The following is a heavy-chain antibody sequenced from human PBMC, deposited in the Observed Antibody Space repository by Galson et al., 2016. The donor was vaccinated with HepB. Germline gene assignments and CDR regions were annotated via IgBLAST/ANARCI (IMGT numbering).Heavy chain of an antibody. CDR3: ARGGGKPGISYGLDV. J-gene: IGHJ6*02. Sequence: SLRLSCAASGFTFSSYWMHWVRQAPGKGLVWVSRINSDGGSIDYADSVTGRFTISRDNAKNTLYLQMNSLRDEDTAVYFCARGGGKPGISYGLDVWGQGTTVTVSS. CDR1: GFTFSSYW. D-gene: IGHD3-10*01. V-gene: IGHV3-74*01. CDR2: INSDGGSI.